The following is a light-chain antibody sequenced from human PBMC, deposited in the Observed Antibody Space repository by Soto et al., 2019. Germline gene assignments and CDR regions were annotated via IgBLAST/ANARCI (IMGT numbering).Light chain of an antibody. CDR1: QSVSSD. J-gene: IGKJ4*01. V-gene: IGKV3-15*01. CDR3: QQYTGYPHT. CDR2: GAS. Sequence: EIVMTQSPATLSVSPGERATLSCRASQSVSSDLAWYQQKPGQAPRLLIYGASTRATGIPARFSGSGSGTEFTLTISSPQPDDFATYYCQQYTGYPHTFGGGTRVEIK.